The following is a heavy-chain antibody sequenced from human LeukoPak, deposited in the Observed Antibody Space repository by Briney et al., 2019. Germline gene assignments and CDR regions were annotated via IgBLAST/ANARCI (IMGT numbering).Heavy chain of an antibody. CDR1: GFTFTTYS. J-gene: IGHJ6*04. CDR2: ISDNSKNI. D-gene: IGHD1-26*01. CDR3: ARSFSGGSLDV. Sequence: GGSLRLSCAASGFTFTTYSINWVRQAPGKGLEWVSSISDNSKNIYYADSVKGRFIISRDNAKNSLYLQMNSLRAGDTAVYYCARSFSGGSLDVRGKGTTVTVSS. V-gene: IGHV3-21*01.